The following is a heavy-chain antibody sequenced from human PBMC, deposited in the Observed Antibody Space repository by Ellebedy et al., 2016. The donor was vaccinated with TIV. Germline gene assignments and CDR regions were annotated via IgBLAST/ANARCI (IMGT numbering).Heavy chain of an antibody. CDR2: VHSTGAT. V-gene: IGHV4-39*01. D-gene: IGHD3-16*01. CDR3: ARHEGGIDGFDV. J-gene: IGHJ3*01. CDR1: GGSINNGRFH. Sequence: SETLSLXXTVYGGSINNGRFHWGWFRQPPGKGLEWIGNVHSTGATYYSPSLKSRVTISIDTSKNQFSLKLNSMTAADTAVFYCARHEGGIDGFDVWGQGTVVTVSS.